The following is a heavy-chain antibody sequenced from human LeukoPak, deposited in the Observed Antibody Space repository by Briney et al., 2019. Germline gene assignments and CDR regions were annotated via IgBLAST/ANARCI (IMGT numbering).Heavy chain of an antibody. CDR1: GFTFSSYA. J-gene: IGHJ4*02. CDR3: AKTVLLWFGEFTYFDY. D-gene: IGHD3-10*01. Sequence: PGGSLRLSCAASGFTFSSYAMSWVRQAPGKGLEWVSAISGSGGSTFYADSVKGRFTISRDNSKNTLYLQMNSLRAEDTAVYYCAKTVLLWFGEFTYFDYWGQGTLVTVSS. V-gene: IGHV3-23*01. CDR2: ISGSGGST.